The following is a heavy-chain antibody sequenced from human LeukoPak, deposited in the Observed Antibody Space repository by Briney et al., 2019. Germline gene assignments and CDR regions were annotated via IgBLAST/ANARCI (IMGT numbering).Heavy chain of an antibody. CDR1: GYTFTSYG. CDR3: ARETAPTYCSSTSCAEYFQH. CDR2: IIPIFGTA. V-gene: IGHV1-69*13. Sequence: SVKVSCKASGYTFTSYGISWVRQAPGQGLEWMGGIIPIFGTANYAQKFQGRVTITADESTSTAYMELSSLRSEDTAVYYCARETAPTYCSSTSCAEYFQHWGQGTLVTVSS. D-gene: IGHD2-2*01. J-gene: IGHJ1*01.